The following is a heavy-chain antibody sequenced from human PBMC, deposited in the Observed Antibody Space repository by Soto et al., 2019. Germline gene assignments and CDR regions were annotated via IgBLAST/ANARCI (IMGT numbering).Heavy chain of an antibody. CDR1: GFTFSNAW. D-gene: IGHD2-15*01. CDR2: IYRAGKI. J-gene: IGHJ6*02. V-gene: IGHV3-53*01. Sequence: PGGSLRLSCAASGFTFSNAWMSWVRQAPGKGLEWVSVIYRAGKIYYADSVKGRFTTSSDNSQNTWFLQMNSLRAEDTAVYYCARDSGLIWGNYGMDVWGQGTTVTVSS. CDR3: ARDSGLIWGNYGMDV.